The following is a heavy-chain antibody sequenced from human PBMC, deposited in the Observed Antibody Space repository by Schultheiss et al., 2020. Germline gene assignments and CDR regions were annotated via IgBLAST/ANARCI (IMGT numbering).Heavy chain of an antibody. Sequence: ASVQVSCKASGYTFTSYGISWVRQAPGQGLEWMGWISAYNGNTNYAQKLQGRVTMTTDTSTSTAYMELRSLRSDDTAVYYCAREYQLHPFYYYGMDVWGKGTTVTVSS. CDR1: GYTFTSYG. V-gene: IGHV1-18*01. J-gene: IGHJ6*04. CDR2: ISAYNGNT. D-gene: IGHD2-2*01. CDR3: AREYQLHPFYYYGMDV.